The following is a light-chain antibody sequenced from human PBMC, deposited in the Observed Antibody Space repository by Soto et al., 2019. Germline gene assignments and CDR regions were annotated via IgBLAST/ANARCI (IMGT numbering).Light chain of an antibody. J-gene: IGKJ2*01. V-gene: IGKV4-1*01. CDR1: QSVLFRSDNKNY. CDR2: WAS. CDR3: QQYYTSPDT. Sequence: DIVMTQSPDSLAVSLGARATINCKSSQSVLFRSDNKNYLAWYQQRSGQPPKLLIYWASTREAVVPDRFSGSGSGTDFTLAISSLQAEDVAVYYCQQYYTSPDTFGQGTKLEIK.